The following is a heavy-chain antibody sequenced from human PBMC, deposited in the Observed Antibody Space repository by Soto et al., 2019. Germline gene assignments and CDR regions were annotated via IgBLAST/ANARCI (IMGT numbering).Heavy chain of an antibody. Sequence: QVQLVQSGTEVKKPGSSVKVSCKASGGSLSTNPISWVRQAPGQGLEWMGGTGSGTGPGNHAQKFQGRLTGTADKSTSTVYMELTNPSSKDTAVYYCARRDSGGFYRFFDSWGQGTLVTVSS. D-gene: IGHD2-15*01. CDR1: GGSLSTNP. J-gene: IGHJ4*02. V-gene: IGHV1-69*06. CDR2: TGSGTGPG. CDR3: ARRDSGGFYRFFDS.